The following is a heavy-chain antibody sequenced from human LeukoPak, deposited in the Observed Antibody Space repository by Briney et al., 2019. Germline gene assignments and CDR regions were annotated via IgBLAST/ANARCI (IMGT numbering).Heavy chain of an antibody. CDR1: GFTFSNAW. Sequence: AGSLRLSCAASGFTFSNAWMNWVRQAPGKGLEWVGRIYRKSDGGTTEHAAPVKGRFTISRDDSKNSFYLQMNSLKSEDTAVYYCARGSNSYDSSDFDHWGQGILVTVSS. CDR2: IYRKSDGGTT. V-gene: IGHV3-15*01. J-gene: IGHJ4*02. D-gene: IGHD3-22*01. CDR3: ARGSNSYDSSDFDH.